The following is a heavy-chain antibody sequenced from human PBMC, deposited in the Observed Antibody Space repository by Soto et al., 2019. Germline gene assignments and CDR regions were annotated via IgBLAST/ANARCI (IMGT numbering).Heavy chain of an antibody. CDR2: ISAYNGNT. CDR1: GYSFTSCG. D-gene: IGHD3-9*01. V-gene: IGHV1-18*04. J-gene: IGHJ6*02. CDR3: SRGDYDILTGYLRYYGMDV. Sequence: GPSTKVSWKPSGYSFTSCGISWGRQAPRQGLEWLGLISAYNGNTNQAQKLQGRVTMTTDTSTSTAYMELRSLRSDDTAVYYCSRGDYDILTGYLRYYGMDVWGQGTTVTVSS.